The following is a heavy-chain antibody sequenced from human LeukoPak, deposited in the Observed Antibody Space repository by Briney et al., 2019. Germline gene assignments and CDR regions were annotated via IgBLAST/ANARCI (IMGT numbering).Heavy chain of an antibody. CDR2: ISGSGGST. J-gene: IGHJ3*02. CDR1: GFTFSSYA. D-gene: IGHD3-3*01. CDR3: AKFSTYYDFWSGYLDAFDI. V-gene: IGHV3-23*01. Sequence: GGSLRLSCAASGFTFSSYAMSWVRQAPGKGLEWVSAISGSGGSTYYADSVKGRFTISRDNSKNTLYLQMNSLRGEDTAVYYCAKFSTYYDFWSGYLDAFDIWGQGTMVTVSS.